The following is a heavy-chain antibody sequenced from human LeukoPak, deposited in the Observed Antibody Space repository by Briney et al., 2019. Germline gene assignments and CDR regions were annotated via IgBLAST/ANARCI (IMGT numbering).Heavy chain of an antibody. CDR3: ARAHDSSGYYLSY. D-gene: IGHD3-22*01. J-gene: IGHJ4*02. Sequence: ASVKVSCKASGYTFTSYDINWVRQATGQGLEWMGWMNPNSGNTGYAQKFQGRVTMTRNTSISTAYMELSSLRSEDTAAYYCARAHDSSGYYLSYWGQGTLVTVSS. CDR1: GYTFTSYD. CDR2: MNPNSGNT. V-gene: IGHV1-8*01.